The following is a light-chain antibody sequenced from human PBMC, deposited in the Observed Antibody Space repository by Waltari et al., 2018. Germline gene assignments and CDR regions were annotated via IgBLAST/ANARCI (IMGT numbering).Light chain of an antibody. CDR1: GNDFVAYNY. V-gene: IGLV2-14*03. J-gene: IGLJ2*01. CDR2: DGT. CDR3: SSYTTTTTVI. Sequence: QSALTQPAPVSGSPGQSIPISCTGTGNDFVAYNYVYWYQQHPGKPPKLIIYDGTARPSGVSYRFTGSKSGDTASLTISGLQAEDEADYYCSSYTTTTTVIFGGGTKLTVL.